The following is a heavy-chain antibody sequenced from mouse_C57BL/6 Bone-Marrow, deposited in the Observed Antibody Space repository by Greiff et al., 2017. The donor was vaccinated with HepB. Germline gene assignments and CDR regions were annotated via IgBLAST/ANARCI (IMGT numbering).Heavy chain of an antibody. CDR3: ARRANWDPLDY. V-gene: IGHV1-50*01. D-gene: IGHD4-1*01. CDR2: IDPSDSYT. Sequence: QVQLKQPGAELVKPGASVKLSCKASGYTFTSYWMQWVKQRPGQGLEWIGEIDPSDSYTNYNQKFKGKATLTVDTSSSTAYMQLSSLTSEDSAVYYCARRANWDPLDYWGQGTTLTVSS. J-gene: IGHJ2*01. CDR1: GYTFTSYW.